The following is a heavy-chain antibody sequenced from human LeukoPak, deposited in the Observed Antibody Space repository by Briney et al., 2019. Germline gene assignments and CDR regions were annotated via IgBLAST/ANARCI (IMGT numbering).Heavy chain of an antibody. J-gene: IGHJ3*02. Sequence: PPQTLSLTCTVSGGSISSGGYYWSWIRQHPGKGLEWIGYIYYSGSTYYNPSLKSRVTISVDTSKNQFSLKLSSVTAADTAVYYCARHYYYDSSGYSDAFDIWGQGTMVTVSS. CDR2: IYYSGST. D-gene: IGHD3-22*01. V-gene: IGHV4-31*03. CDR1: GGSISSGGYY. CDR3: ARHYYYDSSGYSDAFDI.